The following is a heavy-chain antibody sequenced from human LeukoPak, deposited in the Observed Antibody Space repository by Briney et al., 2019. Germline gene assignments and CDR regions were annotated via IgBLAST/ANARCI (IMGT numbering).Heavy chain of an antibody. CDR2: IRYDGSNK. J-gene: IGHJ4*02. CDR1: GFTFSSYG. CDR3: ARDGRMATTDTEQFDY. Sequence: GGFLRLSCAASGFTFSSYGMHWVRQAPGKGLEWVAFIRYDGSNKYYADSVKGRFTISRDNAKNSLYLQMNSLRAEDTAVYYCARDGRMATTDTEQFDYWGQGTLVTVSS. V-gene: IGHV3-30*02. D-gene: IGHD5-24*01.